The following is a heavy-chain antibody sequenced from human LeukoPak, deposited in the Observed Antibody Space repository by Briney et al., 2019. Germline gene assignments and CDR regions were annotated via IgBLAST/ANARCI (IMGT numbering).Heavy chain of an antibody. CDR3: ASRDNYYDSSGQNDY. J-gene: IGHJ4*02. V-gene: IGHV4-39*07. CDR1: GGSISSSSYY. D-gene: IGHD3-22*01. Sequence: SETLSLTCTVSGGSISSSSYYWSWIRQPPGKGLEWIGEINHSGSTNYNPSLKSRVTISVDTSKNQFSLKLSSVTAADTAVYYCASRDNYYDSSGQNDYWGQGTLVTVSS. CDR2: INHSGST.